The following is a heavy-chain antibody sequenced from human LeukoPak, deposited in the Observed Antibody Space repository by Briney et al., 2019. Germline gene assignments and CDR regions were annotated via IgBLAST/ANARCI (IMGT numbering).Heavy chain of an antibody. CDR2: ISWNSGSI. CDR3: AKGYCSSTSCYIDY. CDR1: GFTFDDYA. V-gene: IGHV3-9*01. D-gene: IGHD2-2*02. J-gene: IGHJ4*02. Sequence: PGRSLRLSCAASGFTFDDYAKHWVRQAPGKGLEWVSGISWNSGSIGYADSVKGRFTISRDNAKNSLYLQMNSLRAEDTALYYCAKGYCSSTSCYIDYWGQGTLVTVSS.